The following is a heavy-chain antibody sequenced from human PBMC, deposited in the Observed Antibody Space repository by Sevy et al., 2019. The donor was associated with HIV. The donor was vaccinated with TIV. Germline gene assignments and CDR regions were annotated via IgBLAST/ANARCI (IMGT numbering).Heavy chain of an antibody. CDR2: IWSDGSSD. V-gene: IGHV3-33*01. CDR3: VREGGWDEAPFDY. J-gene: IGHJ4*02. Sequence: GGSLRLSCAASGFTFANYAMHWVRQAPGKGLEWVTVIWSDGSSDVYTDSVKGRFIISRDNSRNTLYLQMNNLRVEDTALYYCVREGGWDEAPFDYWGQGALVTVSS. CDR1: GFTFANYA. D-gene: IGHD6-19*01.